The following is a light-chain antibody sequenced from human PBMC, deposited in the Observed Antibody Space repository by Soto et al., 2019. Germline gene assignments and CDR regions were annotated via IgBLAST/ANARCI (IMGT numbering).Light chain of an antibody. Sequence: EIMMTQSPGTLSVSPGERVTLSCRASQSVRNNLAWYQQKPGQAPRLLIYYASTRATGIPARFSGSGSGTEFTHTISSLQSEDFALYYCQQYNNWPPITFGQGTRLEIK. CDR1: QSVRNN. V-gene: IGKV3-15*01. CDR2: YAS. CDR3: QQYNNWPPIT. J-gene: IGKJ5*01.